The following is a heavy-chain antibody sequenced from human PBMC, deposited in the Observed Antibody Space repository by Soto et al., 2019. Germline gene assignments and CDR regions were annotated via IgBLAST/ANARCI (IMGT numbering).Heavy chain of an antibody. Sequence: PGGSLRLSCAASGFTFSSYSMNWVRQAPGKGLEWVSSISSSSSYIYYADSVKGRFTISRDNAKNSLYLQMSSLRAEDTAVHYCAREPGYSGYDFVYWGQGTLVTVSS. CDR3: AREPGYSGYDFVY. CDR2: ISSSSSYI. J-gene: IGHJ4*02. V-gene: IGHV3-21*01. D-gene: IGHD5-12*01. CDR1: GFTFSSYS.